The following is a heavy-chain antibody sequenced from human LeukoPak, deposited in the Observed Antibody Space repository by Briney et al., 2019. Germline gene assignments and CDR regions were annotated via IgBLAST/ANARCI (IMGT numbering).Heavy chain of an antibody. J-gene: IGHJ4*02. V-gene: IGHV2-5*01. Sequence: SGPTLVKPTQTLTLTCTFSGFSLSSSGVGVGWIRQPPGKALEWLALIYWNGDIRYSRSLKSRLTITKDTSNNQVVLTMTNMDPVDTATYYCAHPLEVQWLVAFDSWGQGTLVTVSS. CDR1: GFSLSSSGVG. CDR2: IYWNGDI. CDR3: AHPLEVQWLVAFDS. D-gene: IGHD6-19*01.